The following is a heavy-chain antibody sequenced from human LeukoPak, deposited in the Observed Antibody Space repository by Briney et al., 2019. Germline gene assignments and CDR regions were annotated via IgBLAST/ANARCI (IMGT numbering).Heavy chain of an antibody. CDR1: GYTFTSCY. J-gene: IGHJ5*02. CDR2: INPSGGSA. Sequence: ASVKVSCKASGYTFTSCYMHWVRQAPGQGLEWMGIINPSGGSASYAQKFQGRVTMTRDTSTSTVYMELSSLRSEDTAVYYCARDRITPQGLDPWGQGTLVTVSS. V-gene: IGHV1-46*01. CDR3: ARDRITPQGLDP.